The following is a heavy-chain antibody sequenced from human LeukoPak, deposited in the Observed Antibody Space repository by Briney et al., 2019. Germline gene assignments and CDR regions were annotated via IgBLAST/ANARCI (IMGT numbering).Heavy chain of an antibody. CDR1: GFTFSSYG. J-gene: IGHJ5*02. CDR2: ISYDGSNK. D-gene: IGHD6-13*01. Sequence: GGSLRLSCAASGFTFSSYGMHWVRQAPGKGLEWVAVISYDGSNKYYADSVKGRFTISRDNSKNTLYLQMNSLRAEDTAVYYCAKRGIIAPGNNWFDPWGQGTLVTVSS. V-gene: IGHV3-30*18. CDR3: AKRGIIAPGNNWFDP.